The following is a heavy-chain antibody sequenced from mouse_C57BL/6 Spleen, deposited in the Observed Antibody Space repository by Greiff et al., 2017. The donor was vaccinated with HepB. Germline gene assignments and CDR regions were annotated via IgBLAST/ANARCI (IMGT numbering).Heavy chain of an antibody. Sequence: VQLQQSGPGLVAPSQSLSITCTVSGFSLTSYAISWVRQPPGKGLEWLGVIWTGGGTNYNSALKSRLSISKDNSKSQVFLKMNSLQTDDTARYYCARNSYDGYHWYFDVWGTGTTVTVSS. CDR2: IWTGGGT. D-gene: IGHD2-3*01. CDR3: ARNSYDGYHWYFDV. CDR1: GFSLTSYA. J-gene: IGHJ1*03. V-gene: IGHV2-9-1*01.